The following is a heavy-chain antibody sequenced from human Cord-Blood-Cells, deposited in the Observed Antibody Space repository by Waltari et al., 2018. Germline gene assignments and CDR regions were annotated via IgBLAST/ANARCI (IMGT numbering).Heavy chain of an antibody. D-gene: IGHD2-2*01. CDR2: ISYDRSNK. V-gene: IGHV3-30-3*01. Sequence: QVQLVESGGGVVQPGRSLRLSCAASGFTFSSYAMHWVRQAPGKGLEWVAVISYDRSNKYYADSVKGRFTISRDNSKNTLYLQMNSLRAEDTAVYYCASSGYCSSTSCYYFDYWGQGTLVTVS. CDR1: GFTFSSYA. CDR3: ASSGYCSSTSCYYFDY. J-gene: IGHJ4*02.